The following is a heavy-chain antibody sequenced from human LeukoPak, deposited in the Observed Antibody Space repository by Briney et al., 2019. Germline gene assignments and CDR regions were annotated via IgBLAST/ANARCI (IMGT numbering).Heavy chain of an antibody. D-gene: IGHD3-10*01. CDR3: ARDATMVPLYYYYYMDV. CDR1: GFTFSSYW. CDR2: INSDGSST. Sequence: PGGSLRLSCAASGFTFSSYWMSWVRQAPGKGLEWVSRINSDGSSTSYADSVKGRFTISRDNAKNTLYLQMNSLRAEDTAVYYCARDATMVPLYYYYYMDVWGKGTTVTVSS. V-gene: IGHV3-74*01. J-gene: IGHJ6*03.